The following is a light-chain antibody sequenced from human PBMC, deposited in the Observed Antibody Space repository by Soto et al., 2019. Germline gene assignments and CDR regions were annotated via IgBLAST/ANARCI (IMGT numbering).Light chain of an antibody. CDR3: QQSYSLT. J-gene: IGKJ3*01. CDR2: AAS. Sequence: DIQMTQSPSSLSASVGDRVTITCRASQSISSYLNWYQQKPGKAPKLLIYAASSLQSGVPSRFSGSGSGTDFTLTISSLQPEDFATYYCQQSYSLTFGPGNKVDIK. V-gene: IGKV1-39*01. CDR1: QSISSY.